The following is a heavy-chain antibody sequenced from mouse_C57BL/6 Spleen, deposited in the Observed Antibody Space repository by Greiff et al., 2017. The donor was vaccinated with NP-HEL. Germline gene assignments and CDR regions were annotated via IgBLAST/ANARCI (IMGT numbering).Heavy chain of an antibody. CDR2: IDPSDSYT. CDR1: GYTFTSYW. CDR3: AREGNSSGYVAY. J-gene: IGHJ3*01. D-gene: IGHD3-2*02. V-gene: IGHV1-69*01. Sequence: VQLQQPGAELVMPGASVKLSCKASGYTFTSYWMHWVKQRPGQGLEWIGEIDPSDSYTNYNQKFKGKSTLTVDKSSSTAYMQLSSLTSEDSAVYYCAREGNSSGYVAYWGQGTLVTVSA.